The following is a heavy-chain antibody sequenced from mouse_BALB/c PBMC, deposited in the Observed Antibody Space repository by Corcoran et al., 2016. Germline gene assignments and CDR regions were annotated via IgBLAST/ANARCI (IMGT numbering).Heavy chain of an antibody. V-gene: IGHV3-6*02. Sequence: DVQLQESGPGLVKPSQSLSLTCSVTGYSITSGYYWNWIRQFPGNKLEWMGYISYDGSNNYNPSLKNRISITRDTSKNQFFLKLNSVTTEDTATYYCARTNGKDYFDYWGQGTTLTVSS. J-gene: IGHJ2*01. CDR3: ARTNGKDYFDY. D-gene: IGHD2-1*01. CDR1: GYSITSGYY. CDR2: ISYDGSN.